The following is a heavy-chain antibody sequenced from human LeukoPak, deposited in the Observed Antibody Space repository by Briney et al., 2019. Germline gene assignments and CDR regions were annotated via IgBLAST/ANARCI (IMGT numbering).Heavy chain of an antibody. V-gene: IGHV1-18*01. CDR1: GYTFTSYG. J-gene: IGHJ4*02. CDR2: ISAYNGNT. Sequence: ASVKVSCKASGYTFTSYGISWVRQAPGQGLEWMGWISAYNGNTNYAQKLQGRVTMTTDTSTSTAYMELRSLRSDDTAAYYCATPATGIAAAGHFDYWGQGTLVTVSS. D-gene: IGHD6-13*01. CDR3: ATPATGIAAAGHFDY.